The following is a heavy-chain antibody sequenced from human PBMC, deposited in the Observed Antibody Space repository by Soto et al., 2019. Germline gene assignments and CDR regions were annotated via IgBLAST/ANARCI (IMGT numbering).Heavy chain of an antibody. CDR2: IYTSGST. D-gene: IGHD1-26*01. J-gene: IGHJ4*02. CDR1: GGSISSYY. CDR3: AREGNSGSYYTCPDY. V-gene: IGHV4-4*07. Sequence: QVQLQESGPGLVKPSETLSLTCTVSGGSISSYYWSWIRQPAGKGLEWIGRIYTSGSTNYNPSLKSRVTMSVDTSKNQCSLKLSSVTAADTAVYYCAREGNSGSYYTCPDYWGQGTLVTVSS.